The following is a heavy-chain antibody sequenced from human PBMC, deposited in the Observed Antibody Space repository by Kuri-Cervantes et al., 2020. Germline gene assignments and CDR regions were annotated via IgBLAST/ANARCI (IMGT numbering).Heavy chain of an antibody. Sequence: LSCTVSGGSVSSGSYYWSWIRQPPGKGLEWIGYIYYSGSTNYNPSLKSRVTISVDTSKNQFSLKLSSVTAADTAVYYCARALTSPRYYLDYWGQGTLVTVSS. CDR2: IYYSGST. V-gene: IGHV4-61*01. CDR1: GGSVSSGSYY. D-gene: IGHD2-2*01. CDR3: ARALTSPRYYLDY. J-gene: IGHJ4*02.